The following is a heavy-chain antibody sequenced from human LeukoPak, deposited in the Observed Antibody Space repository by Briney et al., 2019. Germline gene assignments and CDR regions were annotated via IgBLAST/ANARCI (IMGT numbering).Heavy chain of an antibody. CDR2: IHYSGST. V-gene: IGHV4-59*01. CDR3: ARDSRVGAVADIWVTSFDS. D-gene: IGHD6-19*01. CDR1: GDSLSSYY. J-gene: IGHJ4*02. Sequence: PSETLSLTCTVSGDSLSSYYLSWIRQPPGKGLEWIGYIHYSGSTNYNPSLKSRVTISVGTSKNHFSLKLSSVTAADTAVYYCARDSRVGAVADIWVTSFDSWGQGTLVTVSS.